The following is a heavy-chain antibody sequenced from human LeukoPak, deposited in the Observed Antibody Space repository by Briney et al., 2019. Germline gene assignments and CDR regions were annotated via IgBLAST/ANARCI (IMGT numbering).Heavy chain of an antibody. Sequence: GGSLRLSCGASGFTFSRYSLTGVRQSRGGGLEWVSSISSSSSYIYYADSVKVRFTISRDNARNSLYLQMNSLRAEDTALYYCARPADTAMLIWSFTDYWGQGTLVTVSS. CDR3: ARPADTAMLIWSFTDY. D-gene: IGHD5-18*01. CDR1: GFTFSRYS. J-gene: IGHJ4*02. V-gene: IGHV3-21*01. CDR2: ISSSSSYI.